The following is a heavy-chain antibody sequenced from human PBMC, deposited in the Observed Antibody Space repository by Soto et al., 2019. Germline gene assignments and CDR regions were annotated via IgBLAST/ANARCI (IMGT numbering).Heavy chain of an antibody. V-gene: IGHV3-33*01. J-gene: IGHJ3*02. CDR3: ARAFSDYAGHDAFDI. Sequence: GSLRLSCAASGFTFSSYGMHWVRQAPGKGLEWVAVIWYDGSNKYYADSVKGRFTISRDNSKNTLYLQMNSLRAEDTAVYYCARAFSDYAGHDAFDIWGQGTMVTVSS. CDR2: IWYDGSNK. CDR1: GFTFSSYG. D-gene: IGHD4-17*01.